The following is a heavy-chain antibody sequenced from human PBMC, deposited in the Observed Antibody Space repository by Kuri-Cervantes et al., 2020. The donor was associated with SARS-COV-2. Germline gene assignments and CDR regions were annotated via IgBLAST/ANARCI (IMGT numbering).Heavy chain of an antibody. CDR1: GGSISSYY. D-gene: IGHD6-25*01. V-gene: IGHV4-59*01. J-gene: IGHJ6*03. CDR2: IYYSGST. CDR3: VRGISGYFFFYYLDV. Sequence: GSLRLTCTVSGGSISSYYWSWIRQPPGKGLEWIGYIYYSGSTNYNPSLKSRVTISVDTSKNQFSLKLSSVTAADTAVYYCVRGISGYFFFYYLDVWGKGTTVTVSS.